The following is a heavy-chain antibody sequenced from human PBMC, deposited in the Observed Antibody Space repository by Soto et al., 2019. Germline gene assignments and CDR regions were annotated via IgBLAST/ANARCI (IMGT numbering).Heavy chain of an antibody. J-gene: IGHJ4*02. Sequence: GGSLRLSCAASGFTFSSYSMNWVRQAPGKGLEWVSSISSSSSYIYYADSVKGRFTISRDNAKNSLYLQMNSLRAEDTAVYYSARDFSAAYYYDSSGYYTDYWGQGTLVTVSS. D-gene: IGHD3-22*01. CDR3: ARDFSAAYYYDSSGYYTDY. V-gene: IGHV3-21*01. CDR1: GFTFSSYS. CDR2: ISSSSSYI.